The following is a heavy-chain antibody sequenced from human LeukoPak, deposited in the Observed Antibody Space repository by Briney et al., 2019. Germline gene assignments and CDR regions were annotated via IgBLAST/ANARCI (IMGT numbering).Heavy chain of an antibody. D-gene: IGHD2-2*03. J-gene: IGHJ5*02. V-gene: IGHV4-34*01. CDR2: INHSGST. CDR3: ARRGYCSSTICLYGGWFDP. CDR1: GGSFSGYY. Sequence: KSSETLSLTCAVYGGSFSGYYWSWIRQPPGKGLEWIGEINHSGSTNYNPSLKSRVTMSVDPSKNQFSLKLSSVTAADTAVYYCARRGYCSSTICLYGGWFDPWGQGTLVTVSS.